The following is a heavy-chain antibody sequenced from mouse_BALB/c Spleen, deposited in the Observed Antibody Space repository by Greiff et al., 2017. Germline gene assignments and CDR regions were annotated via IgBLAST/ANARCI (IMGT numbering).Heavy chain of an antibody. D-gene: IGHD2-2*01. Sequence: QVQLKQSGPGLVAPSQSLSITCTVSGFSLTSYDISWIRQPPGKGLEWLGVIWTGGGTNYNSAFMSRLSISKDNSKSQVFLKMNSLQTDDTAIYYCVRDNYGYYWYFDVWGAGTTVTVSS. CDR1: GFSLTSYD. CDR2: IWTGGGT. V-gene: IGHV2-9-2*01. J-gene: IGHJ1*01. CDR3: VRDNYGYYWYFDV.